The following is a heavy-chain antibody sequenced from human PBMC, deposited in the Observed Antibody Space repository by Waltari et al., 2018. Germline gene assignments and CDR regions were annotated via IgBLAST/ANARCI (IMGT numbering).Heavy chain of an antibody. Sequence: EVQVLESGGGLVQPGGSRRLSCTASEFILRRHAMSWVRQSPGKGLEWVSGINDSGSTTYYADSVRGRFTISRDNSKKTVYLQMSSLRTEDTAIYYCAKDVNGMVSGWFDPWGQGTLVIVSS. CDR2: INDSGSTT. CDR1: EFILRRHA. CDR3: AKDVNGMVSGWFDP. J-gene: IGHJ5*02. D-gene: IGHD2-8*01. V-gene: IGHV3-23*01.